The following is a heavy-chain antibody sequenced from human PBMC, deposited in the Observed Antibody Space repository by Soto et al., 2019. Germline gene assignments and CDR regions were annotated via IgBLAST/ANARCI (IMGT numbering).Heavy chain of an antibody. J-gene: IGHJ5*02. CDR3: ARDEDYKLGAYGGWFDP. CDR2: ISAYNSNT. Sequence: QVQLVQSGAEVKKPGASVKVSCKASGYTFTSYGIGWVRQAPGQGLEWMGWISAYNSNTNYAQNLQGRVTMTTDTSTSTAYMERRSLRSDDTAVYYCARDEDYKLGAYGGWFDPWGQGTLVTVSS. V-gene: IGHV1-18*01. CDR1: GYTFTSYG. D-gene: IGHD1-26*01.